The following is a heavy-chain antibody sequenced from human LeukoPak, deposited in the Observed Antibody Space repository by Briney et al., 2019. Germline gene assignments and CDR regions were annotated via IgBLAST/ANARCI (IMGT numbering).Heavy chain of an antibody. Sequence: GGSLRLSCAASGFTFSSYAMSWVRQAPGKGLEWVSAISGSGGSTYYADSVKGRFTISRDNSKNTLYLQMNSLRAEDTAVYYCAKDGYSSGWYVQPTFDYWGQGTLVTVSS. CDR2: ISGSGGST. CDR1: GFTFSSYA. D-gene: IGHD6-19*01. V-gene: IGHV3-23*01. J-gene: IGHJ4*02. CDR3: AKDGYSSGWYVQPTFDY.